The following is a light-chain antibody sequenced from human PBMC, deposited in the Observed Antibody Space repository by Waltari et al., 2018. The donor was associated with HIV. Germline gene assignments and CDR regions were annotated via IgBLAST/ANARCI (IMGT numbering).Light chain of an antibody. V-gene: IGKV3D-20*01. CDR2: DAS. CDR3: QQYGSSQIT. Sequence: EIVLTQSPDTLSLSPGERATLSCGASQSVSSSSLAWYQQKPGLAPRLLIYDASNRATGIPDRFRGSGSGTDFTLTISRLEPEDFAVYSCQQYGSSQITFGQGTRLEI. J-gene: IGKJ5*01. CDR1: QSVSSSS.